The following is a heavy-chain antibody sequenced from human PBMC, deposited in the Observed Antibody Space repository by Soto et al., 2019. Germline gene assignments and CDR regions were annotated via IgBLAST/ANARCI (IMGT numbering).Heavy chain of an antibody. CDR2: IIPIFGTA. D-gene: IGHD1-26*01. V-gene: IGHV1-69*01. CDR1: GGTFSSYA. Sequence: QVQLVQSGAEVKKPGSSVKVSCKASGGTFSSYAISWVRQAPGQGLEWMGGIIPIFGTANYAQKFQGRVTSTAGESTSTAYMELSSLRSEDTAVYYCARDIMLVGATSYQYYGMDVWGQGTPVTVSS. CDR3: ARDIMLVGATSYQYYGMDV. J-gene: IGHJ6*02.